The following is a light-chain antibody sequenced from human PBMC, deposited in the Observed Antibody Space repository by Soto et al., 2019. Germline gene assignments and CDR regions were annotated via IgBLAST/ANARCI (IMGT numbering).Light chain of an antibody. CDR1: QSIGDL. J-gene: IGKJ5*01. CDR2: KAS. V-gene: IGKV1-5*03. CDR3: QQLRSYPST. Sequence: DIQMTQSPSTLSASLEYRFTITCLASQSIGDLLAWYQQKPGEAPKLLIYKASYLESGVPSRFSGSGSGTDFTLTISGLQPEDFAAYYCQQLRSYPSTFGGGTRLEIK.